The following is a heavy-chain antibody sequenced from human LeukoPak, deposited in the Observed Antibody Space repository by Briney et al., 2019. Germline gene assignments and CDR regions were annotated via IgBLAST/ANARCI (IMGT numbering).Heavy chain of an antibody. J-gene: IGHJ6*03. Sequence: ASAKVSCKASGGTFSSYAISWVRQAPGQGLEWMGGIIPIFGTANYAQKFQGRVTITADKSTSTAYMELSSLRSEDTAVYYCARVSVGGLRDYYYYYMDVWGKGTTVTVSS. CDR3: ARVSVGGLRDYYYYYMDV. V-gene: IGHV1-69*06. CDR2: IIPIFGTA. D-gene: IGHD1-26*01. CDR1: GGTFSSYA.